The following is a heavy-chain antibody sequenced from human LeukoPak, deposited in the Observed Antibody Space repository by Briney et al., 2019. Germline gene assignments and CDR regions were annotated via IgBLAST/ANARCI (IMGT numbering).Heavy chain of an antibody. CDR3: AGGYSSSYYFDY. V-gene: IGHV3-23*01. D-gene: IGHD6-6*01. CDR1: GFTFSSYS. J-gene: IGHJ4*02. CDR2: ISGSGGST. Sequence: PGGSLRLSCAASGFTFSSYSMNWVRQAPGKGLEWVSAISGSGGSTYYADSVKGRFTVSRDNSKNTLYLQMNSLRAEDTAVYYCAGGYSSSYYFDYWGQGTLVTVSS.